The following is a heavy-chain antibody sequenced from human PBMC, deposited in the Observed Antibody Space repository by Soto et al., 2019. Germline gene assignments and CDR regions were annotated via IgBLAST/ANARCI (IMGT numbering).Heavy chain of an antibody. D-gene: IGHD4-17*01. J-gene: IGHJ6*02. CDR2: INPNSGGA. V-gene: IGHV1-2*02. CDR1: GDAFTGYY. Sequence: ASVKVSCNASGDAFTGYYIQWVRQAPGQGLEWMGWINPNSGGANYAQKFQGRVTMTRDTSISTAYMELSRLRSDDTAVYYCARSQSTVTTAGMYYYYGMDVWGQGTTVTVSS. CDR3: ARSQSTVTTAGMYYYYGMDV.